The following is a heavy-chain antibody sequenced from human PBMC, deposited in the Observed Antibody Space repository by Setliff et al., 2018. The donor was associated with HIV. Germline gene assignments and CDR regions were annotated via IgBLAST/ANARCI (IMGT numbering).Heavy chain of an antibody. CDR2: IYYSENIFYSGST. CDR1: NGSMTNYY. CDR3: ARVTVTKTGKGFDI. D-gene: IGHD4-17*01. V-gene: IGHV4-59*01. Sequence: SETLSLTCTVSNGSMTNYYWSWIRQSPERGLEWIGYIYYSENIFYSGSTNYNPSLESRVTISVDPSKNQFSLNLNSVTAADTALYYCARVTVTKTGKGFDIWGPGTMVTVSS. J-gene: IGHJ3*02.